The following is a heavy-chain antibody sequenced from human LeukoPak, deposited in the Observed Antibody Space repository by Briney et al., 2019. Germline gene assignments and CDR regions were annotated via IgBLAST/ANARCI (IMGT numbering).Heavy chain of an antibody. CDR2: IYYSGST. CDR3: ASKPVVPASQGHYFDP. Sequence: SETLSLTCTVSGGSISSSSYYWGWIRQPPGKGLEWIGSIYYSGSTYYNPSLKSRVTISVDTSKNQFSLKLSSVTAADTAVYYCASKPVVPASQGHYFDPWGQGTLVTVSS. D-gene: IGHD2-2*01. V-gene: IGHV4-39*07. J-gene: IGHJ5*02. CDR1: GGSISSSSYY.